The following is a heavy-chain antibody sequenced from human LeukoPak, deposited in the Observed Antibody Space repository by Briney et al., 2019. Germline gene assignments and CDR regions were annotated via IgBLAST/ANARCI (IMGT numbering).Heavy chain of an antibody. D-gene: IGHD2-15*01. CDR3: ARAYCSGGSCLLDF. CDR1: GYTFSSQG. J-gene: IGHJ4*02. V-gene: IGHV1-18*01. Sequence: ASVKVSCKASGYTFSSQGISWVRQAPGQGLEWMGWISGYSGNTNYAQKFQGRVSMTTDTPTSTAYMELRSLRSDDSAVYYCARAYCSGGSCLLDFWGQGTQVTVSS. CDR2: ISGYSGNT.